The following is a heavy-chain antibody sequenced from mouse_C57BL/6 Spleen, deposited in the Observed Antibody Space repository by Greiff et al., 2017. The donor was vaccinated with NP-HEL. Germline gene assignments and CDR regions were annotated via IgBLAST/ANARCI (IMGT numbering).Heavy chain of an antibody. CDR3: EGVEPTHYDAMDY. J-gene: IGHJ4*01. CDR2: INPSSGYT. Sequence: VQLQQSGAELARPGASVKMSCKASGYTFTSYSMHWVKQRPGQGLEWIGYINPSSGYTKYNQKFKDKATLTADKSSSTAYMQLSSLTSEDSAVYYCEGVEPTHYDAMDYWGQGTSVTVSS. CDR1: GYTFTSYS. D-gene: IGHD6-1*01. V-gene: IGHV1-4*01.